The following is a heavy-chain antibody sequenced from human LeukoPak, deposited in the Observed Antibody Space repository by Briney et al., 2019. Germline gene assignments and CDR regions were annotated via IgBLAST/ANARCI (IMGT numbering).Heavy chain of an antibody. Sequence: PGGSLRLSCAASGFTFSSYAMHWVRQAPGKGLEWVAFISYDGSNKYYADSVKGRFTISRDNSKITLNLQMNSLRAEDTAVYYCARDFSNSRDYWGQGTLVTVSS. CDR3: ARDFSNSRDY. CDR2: ISYDGSNK. D-gene: IGHD2/OR15-2a*01. CDR1: GFTFSSYA. J-gene: IGHJ4*02. V-gene: IGHV3-30-3*01.